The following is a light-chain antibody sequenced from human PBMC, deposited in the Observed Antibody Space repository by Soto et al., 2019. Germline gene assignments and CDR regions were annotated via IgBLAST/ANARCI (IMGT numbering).Light chain of an antibody. CDR2: GAS. CDR1: QSVGRN. Sequence: EMMMTQSPDTLSVSPGNRATLSGRASQSVGRNVAWYQQRPGQSPRLIIYGASTRATGIPARFSGSGSGTESTLTTCGPQSEAFAVYYCQQYNNWPPGAFGTGTKVDVK. J-gene: IGKJ3*01. CDR3: QQYNNWPPGA. V-gene: IGKV3-15*01.